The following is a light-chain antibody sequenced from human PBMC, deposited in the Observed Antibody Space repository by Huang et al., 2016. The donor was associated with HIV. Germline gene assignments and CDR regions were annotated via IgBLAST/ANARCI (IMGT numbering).Light chain of an antibody. J-gene: IGKJ5*01. CDR3: QQLNSYPIT. V-gene: IGKV1-9*01. CDR1: QGIANL. CDR2: VAS. Sequence: IQLTQSPLSLSASIGDRVTITCRASQGIANLLAWYQRKEGEAPKVLIYVASTLQKGVPSRFSGSGAGTNFTRTINSLQPEDFATYYCQQLNSYPITFGQGTRVDMK.